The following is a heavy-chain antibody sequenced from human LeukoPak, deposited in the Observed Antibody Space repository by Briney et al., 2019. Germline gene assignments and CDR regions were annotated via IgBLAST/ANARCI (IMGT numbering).Heavy chain of an antibody. CDR3: ARESSIAAVPAAIQENWFDP. V-gene: IGHV1-2*02. Sequence: SVKVSCKASGYTSTGYYINWVRQAPGQGLEWMGWINPKSGDTNYAQEFQGRVTMTRDTSISTAYMELSRLTSDDTSVYYCARESSIAAVPAAIQENWFDPWGQGTLVTVSS. D-gene: IGHD2-2*01. J-gene: IGHJ5*02. CDR2: INPKSGDT. CDR1: GYTSTGYY.